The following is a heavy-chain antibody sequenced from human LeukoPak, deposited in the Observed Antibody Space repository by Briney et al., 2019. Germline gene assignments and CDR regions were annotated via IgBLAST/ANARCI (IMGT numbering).Heavy chain of an antibody. D-gene: IGHD2-2*02. J-gene: IGHJ4*02. V-gene: IGHV3-21*01. Sequence: GGSLRLSCAASGFTFSSYSMNWVRQAPGKGLEWVSAISGSGGSTYYADSVKGRFTISRDNAKNSLYLQMNSLRAEDTAVYYCARDRCSSTSCYMKDYFDYWGQGTLVTVSS. CDR1: GFTFSSYS. CDR3: ARDRCSSTSCYMKDYFDY. CDR2: ISGSGGST.